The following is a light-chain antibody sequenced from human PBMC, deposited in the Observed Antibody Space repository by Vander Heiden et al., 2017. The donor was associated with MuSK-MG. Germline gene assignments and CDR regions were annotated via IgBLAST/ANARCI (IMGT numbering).Light chain of an antibody. V-gene: IGKV1-39*01. J-gene: IGKJ1*01. CDR2: AAS. CDR1: QSISNY. CDR3: QQSDSTPVT. Sequence: DIQLTQSPSSLSVSVGDRVTITCRASQSISNYLNWYQQKPGKATKLLMYAASSLQSGVPSRCSGSGSGTDFTLTISSLQPEDVATYYCQQSDSTPVTCGQGTKVEIK.